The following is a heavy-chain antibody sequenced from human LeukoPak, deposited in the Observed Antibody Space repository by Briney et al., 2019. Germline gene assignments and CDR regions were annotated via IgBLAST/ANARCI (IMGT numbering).Heavy chain of an antibody. Sequence: TGGSLRLSCAAPGFTFSSYSMSWVRQAPGKGLEWVSSVGSSSSYIYYADSVRGRFTISRDNAKNSLYLQMNGLRAEDTAVYYCARGWSSYYFDYWGQGTLVTVSS. D-gene: IGHD2-15*01. CDR1: GFTFSSYS. J-gene: IGHJ4*02. V-gene: IGHV3-21*01. CDR2: VGSSSSYI. CDR3: ARGWSSYYFDY.